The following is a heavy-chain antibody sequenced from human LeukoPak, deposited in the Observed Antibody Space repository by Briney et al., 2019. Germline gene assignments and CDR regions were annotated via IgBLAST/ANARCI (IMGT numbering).Heavy chain of an antibody. Sequence: PGGSLRLSCAASGVTFSSYWMSWVRQAPGKGLEWVANIKQDGSEKYYVDSVKGRFTISRDNAKNSLYLQMNSLRAEGTAVYYCARSQTHYYYYYGMDVWGQGTTVTVSS. CDR1: GVTFSSYW. CDR2: IKQDGSEK. J-gene: IGHJ6*02. V-gene: IGHV3-7*01. CDR3: ARSQTHYYYYYGMDV.